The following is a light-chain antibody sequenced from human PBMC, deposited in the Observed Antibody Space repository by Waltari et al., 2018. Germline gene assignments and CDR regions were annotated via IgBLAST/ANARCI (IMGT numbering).Light chain of an antibody. CDR2: GKD. CDR1: SLRSSD. Sequence: SSELTQDPAVSVALGQTVRITCQGDSLRSSDARWYQQKPGQAPILVIYGKDNRPSGIPDRFSGSTSGNTASLTITGSQAEDEADYYCHSRVVSNVRGAFGGGTKLTVL. V-gene: IGLV3-19*01. J-gene: IGLJ2*01. CDR3: HSRVVSNVRGA.